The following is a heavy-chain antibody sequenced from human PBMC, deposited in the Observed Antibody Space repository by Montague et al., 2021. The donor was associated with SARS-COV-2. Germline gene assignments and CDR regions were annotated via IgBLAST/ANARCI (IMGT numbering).Heavy chain of an antibody. CDR2: IYHTGST. CDR1: GGSISSGGYY. D-gene: IGHD3-22*01. V-gene: IGHV4-31*03. J-gene: IGHJ3*02. Sequence: QSLSLICTVSGGSISSGGYYWSWIRQHPGKGLEWIGYIYHTGSTHYNPSLKSRVTISKETSKNHFSLNLSSVTAADSAVYYCARDSGYYDSSGYSYDAFDIWGQGTKVTVSS. CDR3: ARDSGYYDSSGYSYDAFDI.